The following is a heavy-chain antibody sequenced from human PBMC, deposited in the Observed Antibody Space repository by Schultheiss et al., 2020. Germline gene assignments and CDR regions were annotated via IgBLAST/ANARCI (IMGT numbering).Heavy chain of an antibody. Sequence: GGSLRLSCAASGISVSDNYMSWVRQAPGRGLEWVAVISYDGSNKYYADSVKGRFTISRDNSKNTLYLQMNSLRAEDTAVYYCAILVGGRNYWGQGTLVTVCS. CDR3: AILVGGRNY. J-gene: IGHJ4*02. CDR2: ISYDGSNK. V-gene: IGHV3-30*03. D-gene: IGHD2-2*01. CDR1: GISVSDNY.